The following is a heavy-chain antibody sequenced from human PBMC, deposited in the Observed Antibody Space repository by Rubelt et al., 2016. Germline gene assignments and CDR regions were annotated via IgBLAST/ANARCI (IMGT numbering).Heavy chain of an antibody. J-gene: IGHJ5*02. Sequence: GKGLEWVSYISGSSSPIYYADSVKGRFTIARDNANNSLYLQMNSLRPDDTAVYYCARRGEWSWGQGTLVTVSS. CDR2: ISGSSSPI. V-gene: IGHV3-48*04. D-gene: IGHD3-16*01. CDR3: ARRGEWS.